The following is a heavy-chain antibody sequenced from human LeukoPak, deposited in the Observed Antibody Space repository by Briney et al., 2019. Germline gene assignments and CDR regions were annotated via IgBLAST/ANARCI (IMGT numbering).Heavy chain of an antibody. CDR3: ASLFGIVVVVAATTYYYYYYMDV. CDR1: GFTFSDYY. Sequence: PGGSLRLSCAASGFTFSDYYMSWIRQAPGKGLEWVSYISSSGSTIYYADSVKGRFTISRDNAKNSLYLQMNSLRAEDTAVYYCASLFGIVVVVAATTYYYYYYMDVWGKGTTVTISS. J-gene: IGHJ6*03. D-gene: IGHD2-15*01. V-gene: IGHV3-11*01. CDR2: ISSSGSTI.